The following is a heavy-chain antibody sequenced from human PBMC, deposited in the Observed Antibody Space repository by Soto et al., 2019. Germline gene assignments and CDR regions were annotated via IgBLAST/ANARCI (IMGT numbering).Heavy chain of an antibody. V-gene: IGHV3-7*03. D-gene: IGHD6-19*01. J-gene: IGHJ4*03. CDR1: GFTFSSYW. Sequence: GGSLRLSCAASGFTFSSYWMSWVRQAPGKGLEWVANIKQDGSEKYYVDSLKGRFTISRDNAKNSLYLQMNSLSDEDTAVYLCVIDLASQIWGPGAGDFGGQGTLVTVSS. CDR2: IKQDGSEK. CDR3: VIDLASQIWGPGAGDF.